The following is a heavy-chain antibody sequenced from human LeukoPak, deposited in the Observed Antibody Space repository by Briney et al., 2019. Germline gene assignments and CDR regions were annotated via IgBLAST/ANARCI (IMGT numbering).Heavy chain of an antibody. D-gene: IGHD3-16*01. CDR2: MNQDGSEK. Sequence: GESQRLSCAASGFTFSDSWMSWVRQAPGKGLEWVANMNQDGSEKDYVDSVKGRFTISRDNARNSLYLQMSSLRAEDTAVYYCATYTHWVAGDVWGQGTTVTVSS. V-gene: IGHV3-7*01. J-gene: IGHJ6*02. CDR3: ATYTHWVAGDV. CDR1: GFTFSDSW.